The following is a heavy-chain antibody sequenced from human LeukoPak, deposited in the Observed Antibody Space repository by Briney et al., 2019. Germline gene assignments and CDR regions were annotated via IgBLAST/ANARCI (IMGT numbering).Heavy chain of an antibody. V-gene: IGHV1-2*02. CDR1: GYTFTGYY. J-gene: IGHJ4*02. Sequence: ASVKVSCKASGYTFTGYYIHWVRQAPGQGLEWMGWINPNSGGTNYAQKFQGRVTMTRDTSISTAYMELSRLRSDDTAVYYCARPSASSGSAFGYWGQGTLVTVSS. CDR2: INPNSGGT. D-gene: IGHD3-22*01. CDR3: ARPSASSGSAFGY.